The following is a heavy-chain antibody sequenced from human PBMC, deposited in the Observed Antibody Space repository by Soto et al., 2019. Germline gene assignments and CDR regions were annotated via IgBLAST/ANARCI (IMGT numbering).Heavy chain of an antibody. CDR3: AREGYCSGTSCPHYYYYYGIDV. J-gene: IGHJ6*02. D-gene: IGHD2-2*01. CDR1: GYTFTSYG. Sequence: QVQLVQSGTEVKKPGASVKVSCKASGYTFTSYGINWVRQAPGQGLEWMGWISAYNGNTNYAQKLLGRVTMTTDTSTSTAYMELMSLRSDDTAVYYCAREGYCSGTSCPHYYYYYGIDVWGQGTTVTVSS. V-gene: IGHV1-18*04. CDR2: ISAYNGNT.